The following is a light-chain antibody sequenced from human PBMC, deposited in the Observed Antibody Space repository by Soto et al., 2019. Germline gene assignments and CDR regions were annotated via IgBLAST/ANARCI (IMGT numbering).Light chain of an antibody. J-gene: IGLJ1*01. CDR1: SSVVGGYNY. V-gene: IGLV2-11*01. Sequence: QSVLTQPRSVSGSPGQSVTISCTGTSSVVGGYNYVSWYQQHPGKAPKLMIYDVSKRPSGVPDRFSGSKSGNTASLTISGLRAEDEADYYCCSYAGSYFYVFGTGTKVTVL. CDR2: DVS. CDR3: CSYAGSYFYV.